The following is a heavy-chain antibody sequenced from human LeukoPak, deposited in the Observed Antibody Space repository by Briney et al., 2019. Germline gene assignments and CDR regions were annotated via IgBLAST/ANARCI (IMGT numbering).Heavy chain of an antibody. V-gene: IGHV1-18*01. J-gene: IGHJ6*03. CDR3: ARVPGTTNSNYYYYYMDV. D-gene: IGHD1-7*01. CDR1: GYTFTSYG. Sequence: ASVKVSCKASGYTFTSYGINWVRQAPGQGLEWMGGISAYNGHTNYAQKLQGRVTVTTDTSTSTAYMELRSLRSDDTAVYYCARVPGTTNSNYYYYYMDVWGKGTTVTVSS. CDR2: ISAYNGHT.